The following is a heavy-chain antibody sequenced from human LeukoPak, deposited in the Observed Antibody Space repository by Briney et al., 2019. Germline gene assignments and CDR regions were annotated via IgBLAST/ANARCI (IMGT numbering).Heavy chain of an antibody. Sequence: GASVKVSCKASGYTFTGYSMHWVRQAPGQGLEWMGWVSAYNGNTNYAQKLQGRVTMTTDTSTSTAYMELRSLRSDDTAVYYCARAYYYYDSSGYSPHYMDVWGKGTTVTVSS. J-gene: IGHJ6*03. V-gene: IGHV1-18*04. CDR1: GYTFTGYS. D-gene: IGHD3-22*01. CDR2: VSAYNGNT. CDR3: ARAYYYYDSSGYSPHYMDV.